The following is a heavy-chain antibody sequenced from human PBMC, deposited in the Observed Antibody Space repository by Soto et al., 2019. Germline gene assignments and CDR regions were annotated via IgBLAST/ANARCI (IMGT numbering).Heavy chain of an antibody. CDR2: IYYTGST. CDR1: GGSMINVY. CDR3: ARALRGDY. D-gene: IGHD3-10*01. V-gene: IGHV4-59*01. Sequence: SETLSLTCTVSGGSMINVYWSWIRQPPGKGLEWVGYIYYTGSTKYNPSLESRVTMSVDTSKNQFSLKLSSVTAADTAVYYCARALRGDYWGQGTLVTVS. J-gene: IGHJ4*02.